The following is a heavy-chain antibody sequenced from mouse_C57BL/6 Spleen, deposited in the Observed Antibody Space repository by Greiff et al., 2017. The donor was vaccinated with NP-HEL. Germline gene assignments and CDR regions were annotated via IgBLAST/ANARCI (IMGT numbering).Heavy chain of an antibody. CDR1: GYSITSGYY. V-gene: IGHV3-6*01. CDR3: ARFITHFDY. Sequence: EVKLMESGPGLVKPSQSLSLTCSVTGYSITSGYYWNWIRQFPGNKLEWMGYISYDGSNNYNPSLKNRISITRDTSKNQFFLKLNSVTTEDTATYYCARFITHFDYWGQGTTLTVSS. J-gene: IGHJ2*01. D-gene: IGHD1-1*01. CDR2: ISYDGSN.